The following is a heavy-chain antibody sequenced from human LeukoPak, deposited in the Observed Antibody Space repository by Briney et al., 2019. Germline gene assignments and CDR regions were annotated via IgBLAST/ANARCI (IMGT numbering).Heavy chain of an antibody. Sequence: GGSLRLSCAASGFTFDDHGMSWVRQAPGKGLEWVSGINWNGGSTGYADPVKGRFNISRDNSKNSLYLQMNSLRAEDTAVYYCARALQYYDSSGYYPTGYWGQGTLVTVSS. V-gene: IGHV3-20*04. J-gene: IGHJ4*02. CDR3: ARALQYYDSSGYYPTGY. CDR1: GFTFDDHG. CDR2: INWNGGST. D-gene: IGHD3-22*01.